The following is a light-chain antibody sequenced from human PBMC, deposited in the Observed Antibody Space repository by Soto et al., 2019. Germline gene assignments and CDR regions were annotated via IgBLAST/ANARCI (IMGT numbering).Light chain of an antibody. CDR2: EDT. V-gene: IGLV2-23*01. J-gene: IGLJ2*01. Sequence: QSALAQPASVSGSPGQSITISCTGTSSDVGRYNLVSWYQQHPGKAPRLVIYEDTKRPSGASDRFSGSKSGNTASLTISGLQTEDEADYHCCSHAGRGTVVFGGGTQLTVL. CDR1: SSDVGRYNL. CDR3: CSHAGRGTVV.